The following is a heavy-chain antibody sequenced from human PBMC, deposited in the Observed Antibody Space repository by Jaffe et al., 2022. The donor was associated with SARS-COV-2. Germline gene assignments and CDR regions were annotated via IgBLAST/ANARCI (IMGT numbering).Heavy chain of an antibody. J-gene: IGHJ3*02. CDR3: ARDVPPITYLPAATPSAFDI. Sequence: QVQLVESGGGLVKPGGSLRLSCAASGFTFSDYYMSWIRQAPGKGLEWVSYISSSGSTIYYADSVKGRFTISRDNAKNSLYLQMNSLRAEDTAVYYCARDVPPITYLPAATPSAFDIWGQGTMVTVSS. CDR1: GFTFSDYY. V-gene: IGHV3-11*01. CDR2: ISSSGSTI. D-gene: IGHD2-2*01.